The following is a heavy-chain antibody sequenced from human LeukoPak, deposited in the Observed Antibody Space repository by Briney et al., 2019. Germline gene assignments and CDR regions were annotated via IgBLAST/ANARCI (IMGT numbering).Heavy chain of an antibody. V-gene: IGHV3-30*18. CDR3: AKETQHYYDFWSGYPGGGYFDY. D-gene: IGHD3-3*01. J-gene: IGHJ4*02. CDR2: ISYDGSNT. Sequence: PGGSLRLSCAASGFTFSSYGMHWVRQAPGKGLEWVAVISYDGSNTYYADSVKGRFTISRDNSKNTLYLQMNSLRAEDTAVYYCAKETQHYYDFWSGYPGGGYFDYWGQGTLVTVSS. CDR1: GFTFSSYG.